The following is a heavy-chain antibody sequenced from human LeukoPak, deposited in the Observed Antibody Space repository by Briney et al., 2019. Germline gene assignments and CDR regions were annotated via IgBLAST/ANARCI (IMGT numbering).Heavy chain of an antibody. CDR1: GYTFTNYC. V-gene: IGHV1-18*01. J-gene: IGHJ4*02. D-gene: IGHD5-12*01. Sequence: ASVKVSCTTSGYTFTNYCVNWVRQAPGQGLEWMGYISGYNGNTKYAQELQGRVTMTTDTSTSTAYMELRSLRSDDTAVYYCARRHLSGYVSDYWGQGTLVTVSS. CDR3: ARRHLSGYVSDY. CDR2: ISGYNGNT.